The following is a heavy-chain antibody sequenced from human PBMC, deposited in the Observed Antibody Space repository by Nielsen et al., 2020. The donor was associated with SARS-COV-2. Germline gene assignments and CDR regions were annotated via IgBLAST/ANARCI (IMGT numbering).Heavy chain of an antibody. J-gene: IGHJ6*03. Sequence: SETLSLTCTVSGGSISSSSYYWGWIRQPPGKGLEWIGSIYYSGSTYYNPSLKSRVTISVDTSKNQFSLKLSSVTAADTAVYYCARGRYSAYYYYYMDVWGKGTTVTVSS. CDR3: ARGRYSAYYYYYMDV. CDR2: IYYSGST. D-gene: IGHD1-26*01. V-gene: IGHV4-39*01. CDR1: GGSISSSSYY.